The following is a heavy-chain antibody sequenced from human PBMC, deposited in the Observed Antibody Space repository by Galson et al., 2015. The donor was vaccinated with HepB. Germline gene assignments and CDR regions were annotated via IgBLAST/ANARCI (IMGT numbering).Heavy chain of an antibody. CDR1: GGSVDHGDYS. D-gene: IGHD1-1*01. J-gene: IGHJ6*03. Sequence: TLSLTCTVSGGSVDHGDYSWHWIRQPPGKGLEWIGYIYYSGSTYYNPSLESRVTILVDTSKNKFSLRLYSVTAADTAVYYCARDKVPEAGYHYMDVWGKGTTVTVSS. CDR3: ARDKVPEAGYHYMDV. CDR2: IYYSGST. V-gene: IGHV4-30-4*01.